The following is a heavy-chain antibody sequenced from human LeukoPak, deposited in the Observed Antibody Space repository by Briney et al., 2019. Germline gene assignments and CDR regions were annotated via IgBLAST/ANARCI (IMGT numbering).Heavy chain of an antibody. D-gene: IGHD6-19*01. CDR2: ISSSSGYT. Sequence: GGSLRLSCAASGFIFSDYNMNWLRQAPGKVLEWISYISSSSGYTKYADSVKGRFTIASNNAKNSLFLQINRLGADATALYYCARKGYDSGWYNGFDFWGQGTMVTVSS. J-gene: IGHJ3*01. CDR1: GFIFSDYN. CDR3: ARKGYDSGWYNGFDF. V-gene: IGHV3-11*03.